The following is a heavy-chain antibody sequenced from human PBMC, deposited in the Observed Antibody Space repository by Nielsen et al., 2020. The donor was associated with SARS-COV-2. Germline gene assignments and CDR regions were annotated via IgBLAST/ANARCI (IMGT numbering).Heavy chain of an antibody. Sequence: GESLKISCAASGFTFSDYYMSWIRQAPGKGLEWVSYISSSSSYTNYADSVKGRFTISRDNAKNSLYLQMNSLRAEDTAVYYCARVGFYNLDYWGQGTLVTVSS. CDR2: ISSSSSYT. J-gene: IGHJ4*02. CDR1: GFTFSDYY. V-gene: IGHV3-11*05. CDR3: ARVGFYNLDY. D-gene: IGHD1-14*01.